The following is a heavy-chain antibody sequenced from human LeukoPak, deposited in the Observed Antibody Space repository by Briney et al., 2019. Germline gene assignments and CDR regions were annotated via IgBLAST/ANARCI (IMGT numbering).Heavy chain of an antibody. Sequence: GGSLRLSCAASGFTFSTYWMSWVRQAPGKGLEWVANIRQDGSEKCYVDSVRGRFTISRDNARNSLFLHMNSLKAEDTAVYYCARDIAVAPRDAFDIWGQGTMVTVSS. CDR3: ARDIAVAPRDAFDI. CDR2: IRQDGSEK. J-gene: IGHJ3*02. V-gene: IGHV3-7*04. CDR1: GFTFSTYW. D-gene: IGHD6-19*01.